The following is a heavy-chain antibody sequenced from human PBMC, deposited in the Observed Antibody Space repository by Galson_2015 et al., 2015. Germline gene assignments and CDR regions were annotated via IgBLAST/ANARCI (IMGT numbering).Heavy chain of an antibody. V-gene: IGHV3-53*01. Sequence: SLRLSCAASGFTVSSKYMSWVRQAPGRGLEWVSVIYSGGSTYYADSVKGRFTISRDNSKNTLYLQMNSLRAEDTAVYYCARGHSCWYFDYWGQGTLVTVSS. D-gene: IGHD6-19*01. CDR1: GFTVSSKY. CDR3: ARGHSCWYFDY. CDR2: IYSGGST. J-gene: IGHJ4*02.